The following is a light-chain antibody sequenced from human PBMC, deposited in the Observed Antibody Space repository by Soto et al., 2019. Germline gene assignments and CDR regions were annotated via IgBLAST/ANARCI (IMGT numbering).Light chain of an antibody. CDR3: AAWDDSLTGPAV. CDR2: GNN. CDR1: SSNIGADYD. Sequence: QSVLTQPPSVSGAPGQRVTISCTGSSSNIGADYDVHWYQQRPGTAPKLLIFGNNNRPSGVPDRFSGSKSGTSASLAITGLQAEDEGDYYCAAWDDSLTGPAVFGGGTKLTVL. J-gene: IGLJ2*01. V-gene: IGLV1-40*01.